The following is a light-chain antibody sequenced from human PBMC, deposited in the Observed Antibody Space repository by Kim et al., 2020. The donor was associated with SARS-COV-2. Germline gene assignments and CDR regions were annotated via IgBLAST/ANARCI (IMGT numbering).Light chain of an antibody. Sequence: PCQKPSISFPGRRASLRNNSVAWYQQPPGTAPKLLMYDNNKRPSGIPDRFSGSKSGTSATLSITGLQAGDEADYYCGTWDSSQSAVFGGGTQLTVL. CDR1: RASLRNNS. J-gene: IGLJ3*02. CDR3: GTWDSSQSAV. V-gene: IGLV1-51*01. CDR2: DNN.